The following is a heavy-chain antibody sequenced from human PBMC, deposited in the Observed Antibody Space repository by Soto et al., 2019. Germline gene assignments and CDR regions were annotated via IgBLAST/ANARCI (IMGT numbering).Heavy chain of an antibody. Sequence: QVQLVQSGAEVRQPASSVKVSCKTSGATFSSYAITWVRQAPGQGLEWMGGIVPTVATSTYAQKVQGRVTITADKLTNTVYMELSSLRSDDTAVYYCVRVVAIPGYPDNWGQGTLVTVSS. J-gene: IGHJ4*02. CDR1: GATFSSYA. CDR2: IVPTVATS. D-gene: IGHD5-12*01. V-gene: IGHV1-69*14. CDR3: VRVVAIPGYPDN.